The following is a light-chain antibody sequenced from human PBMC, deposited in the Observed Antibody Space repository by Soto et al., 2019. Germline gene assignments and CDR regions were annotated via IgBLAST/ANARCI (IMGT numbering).Light chain of an antibody. J-gene: IGLJ1*01. Sequence: QSVLTQPASVSGSPGQSITISCTGTSSDVGGYNYVSWYQQHPGRVPKLMIYDVSNRPSGVSNRFSGSTSGNTASLTISGLQAEDEADYYCSSYTSSSTLYVFGTGTKVTVL. CDR3: SSYTSSSTLYV. CDR1: SSDVGGYNY. V-gene: IGLV2-14*01. CDR2: DVS.